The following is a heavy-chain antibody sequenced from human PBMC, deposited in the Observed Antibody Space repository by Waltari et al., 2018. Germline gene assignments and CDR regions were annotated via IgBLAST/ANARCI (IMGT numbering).Heavy chain of an antibody. V-gene: IGHV3-23*01. D-gene: IGHD2-15*01. Sequence: EVQLLESGGGLVQPGGSLRLSCAASGFTFSSYAMSWVRQAPGKGLEWVSAISGSGGSRYYADSGKGRFTISRDNSKNTLYLQMNSLGAEDTAVYYCAKGPHVVADREWFDPWGQGTLVTVSS. CDR2: ISGSGGSR. CDR1: GFTFSSYA. J-gene: IGHJ5*02. CDR3: AKGPHVVADREWFDP.